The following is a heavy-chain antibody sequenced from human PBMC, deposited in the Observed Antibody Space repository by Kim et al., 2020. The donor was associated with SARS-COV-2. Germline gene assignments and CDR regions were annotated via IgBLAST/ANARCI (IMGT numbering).Heavy chain of an antibody. J-gene: IGHJ4*02. Sequence: TNYNPSLKSRVGMSVDPSKNQFSLRLSSVTAADTAVYYCASSPDSVVHDYWGQGTLVTVSS. D-gene: IGHD2-15*01. CDR2: T. V-gene: IGHV4-4*07. CDR3: ASSPDSVVHDY.